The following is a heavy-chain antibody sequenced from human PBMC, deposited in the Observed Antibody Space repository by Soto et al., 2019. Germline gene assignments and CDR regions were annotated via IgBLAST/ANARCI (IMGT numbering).Heavy chain of an antibody. CDR1: GFTFSSYS. Sequence: GGSLRLSCAASGFTFSSYSMNWVRQAPGKGLEWVSNIKHGRSKIYYADSVKGRFTISRDNAKNSLYLQMNSLRDEDTAVYYCARPQLELRLSEYYGMDVWGQGTTVTVSS. J-gene: IGHJ6*02. D-gene: IGHD1-7*01. CDR2: IKHGRSKI. V-gene: IGHV3-48*02. CDR3: ARPQLELRLSEYYGMDV.